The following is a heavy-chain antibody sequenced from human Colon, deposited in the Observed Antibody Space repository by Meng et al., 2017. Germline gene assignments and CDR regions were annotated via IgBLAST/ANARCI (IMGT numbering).Heavy chain of an antibody. D-gene: IGHD2-21*02. J-gene: IGHJ4*02. CDR1: GYFISSGYY. CDR2: IYQSGHT. Sequence: SETLSLTCSVSGYFISSGYYWGWIRQPPGKGLEWIASIYQSGHTYYNPSLKSRVTISMDTSENQFSLRLSSVTAADAAIYYCVRLVVTSPIDFWGQGTLVTVSS. CDR3: VRLVVTSPIDF. V-gene: IGHV4-38-2*02.